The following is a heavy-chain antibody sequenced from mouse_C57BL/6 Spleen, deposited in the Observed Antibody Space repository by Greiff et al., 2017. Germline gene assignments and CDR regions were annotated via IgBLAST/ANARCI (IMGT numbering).Heavy chain of an antibody. V-gene: IGHV1-82*01. Sequence: QVQLQQSGPELVKPGASVKISCKASGYAFSSSWMNWVKQRPGKGLEWIGRICPGDGDTNYNGKFKGKSTLTADKSSSTGYMQLISLTSEDSSVYLCAREGAVVPSFAYWGQGTLVTVSA. CDR2: ICPGDGDT. CDR3: AREGAVVPSFAY. J-gene: IGHJ3*01. CDR1: GYAFSSSW. D-gene: IGHD3-3*01.